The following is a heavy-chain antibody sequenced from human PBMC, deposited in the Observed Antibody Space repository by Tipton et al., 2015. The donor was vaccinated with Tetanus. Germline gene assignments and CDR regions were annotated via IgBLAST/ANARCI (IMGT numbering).Heavy chain of an antibody. CDR3: AREAECSGGRCLSGDVDN. J-gene: IGHJ4*02. CDR1: GFIFSSYG. V-gene: IGHV3-33*01. D-gene: IGHD2-15*01. Sequence: SLRLSCAASGFIFSSYGIHWVRQAPGKGLEWVAASWYDGTDKYYADSVKGRFTISRDNSKNTLYLQMNSLRAEDTAVYYCAREAECSGGRCLSGDVDNWGQGTQVTVSS. CDR2: SWYDGTDK.